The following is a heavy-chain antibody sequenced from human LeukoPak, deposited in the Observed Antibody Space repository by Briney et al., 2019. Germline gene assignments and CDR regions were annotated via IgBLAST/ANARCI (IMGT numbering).Heavy chain of an antibody. D-gene: IGHD5-12*01. Sequence: GGSLRLSCAASGSTFSSFSMSWVRQAPGKGLEWVAKITEDGSEKYYVDSVKGRFTISRDNAKSSLHLQMDSLRAEDTAVYYCARGGYRPDYWGQGTLVTVSS. CDR2: ITEDGSEK. J-gene: IGHJ4*02. V-gene: IGHV3-7*05. CDR3: ARGGYRPDY. CDR1: GSTFSSFS.